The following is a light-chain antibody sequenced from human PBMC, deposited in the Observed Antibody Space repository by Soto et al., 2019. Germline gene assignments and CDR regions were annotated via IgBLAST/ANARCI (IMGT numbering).Light chain of an antibody. V-gene: IGKV3-20*01. Sequence: EIVLTQSPGTLSLSPGERATISCRASQSVSSNYLAWYQQKPGQAPRLLIYGASSRATGIPDRFSGNGSGTDFTLTISRLEPEDFAVYYCQQYGSTPQPFGQGTKVDIK. CDR1: QSVSSNY. CDR3: QQYGSTPQP. CDR2: GAS. J-gene: IGKJ1*01.